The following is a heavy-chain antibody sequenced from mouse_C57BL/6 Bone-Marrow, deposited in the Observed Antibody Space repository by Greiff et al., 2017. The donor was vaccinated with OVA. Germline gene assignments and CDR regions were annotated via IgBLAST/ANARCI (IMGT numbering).Heavy chain of an antibody. V-gene: IGHV3-8*01. CDR2: ISYSGST. D-gene: IGHD1-1*01. CDR1: GYSITSDY. Sequence: VQLKESGPGLAKPSQTLSLTCSVSGYSITSDYWNWIRKFPGNKLEYMGYISYSGSTYYNPSLKSRISITRDTSKNQYYLQLNSVTTEDTATYYCARGYYYGSSYVYFDVWGTGTTVTVSS. J-gene: IGHJ1*03. CDR3: ARGYYYGSSYVYFDV.